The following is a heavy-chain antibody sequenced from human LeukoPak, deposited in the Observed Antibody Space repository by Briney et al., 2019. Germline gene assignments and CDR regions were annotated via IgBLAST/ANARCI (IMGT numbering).Heavy chain of an antibody. CDR1: GGTFSSYA. J-gene: IGHJ3*02. CDR2: IIPIFGTA. CDR3: ARQLLLDAFDI. D-gene: IGHD3-22*01. Sequence: GASVKVSCKASGGTFSSYAISWVRQAPGQGLEWMGGIIPIFGTANYAQKFQGRVTITADKSTSTAYMELSSLRSEDTAVYYCARQLLLDAFDIWGQGTMVTVSS. V-gene: IGHV1-69*06.